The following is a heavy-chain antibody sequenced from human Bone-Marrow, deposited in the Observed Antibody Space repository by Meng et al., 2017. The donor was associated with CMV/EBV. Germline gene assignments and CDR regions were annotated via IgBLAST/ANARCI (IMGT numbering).Heavy chain of an antibody. CDR1: GFTFSTYA. D-gene: IGHD6-13*01. V-gene: IGHV3-23*01. J-gene: IGHJ4*02. CDR3: SKEPSSWYRPGIDY. Sequence: GESLKISCAASGFTFSTYAMSWVRQAPGKGLEWVSAISGSGTSTYYADSVKGRFTISRDNSKNTLYLQMNSLRVEDTAVYYCSKEPSSWYRPGIDYWGQGTMVTVSS. CDR2: ISGSGTST.